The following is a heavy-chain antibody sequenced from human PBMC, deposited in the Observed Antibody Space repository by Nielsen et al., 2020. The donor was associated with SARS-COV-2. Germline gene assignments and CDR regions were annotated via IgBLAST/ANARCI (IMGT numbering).Heavy chain of an antibody. CDR3: ARGFRDYGDYDY. V-gene: IGHV1-46*01. J-gene: IGHJ4*03. Sequence: ASVKVSCKASGYTFTSYYMHWVRQAPGQGLEWMGIINPSGGNTGYAQKFQGRVTMTRNTSISTAYMELSSLRSEDTAVYYCARGFRDYGDYDYWGQGTTVTVSS. D-gene: IGHD4-17*01. CDR1: GYTFTSYY. CDR2: INPSGGNT.